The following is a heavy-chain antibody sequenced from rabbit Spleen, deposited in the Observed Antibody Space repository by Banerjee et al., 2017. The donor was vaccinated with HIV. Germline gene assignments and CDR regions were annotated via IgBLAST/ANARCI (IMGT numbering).Heavy chain of an antibody. D-gene: IGHD2-1*01. V-gene: IGHV1S45*01. Sequence: EQLEESGGGLVKPEGSLTLTCKASGVSLNDKDVMCWVRQAPGKGLEWIACINAVTGKAVYASWAKGRFTISKTSSTTVTLQMTSVTVADTASYFCARGTNYGGIRLDLWGPGTLVTVS. CDR2: INAVTGKA. CDR3: ARGTNYGGIRLDL. CDR1: GVSLNDKDV. J-gene: IGHJ3*01.